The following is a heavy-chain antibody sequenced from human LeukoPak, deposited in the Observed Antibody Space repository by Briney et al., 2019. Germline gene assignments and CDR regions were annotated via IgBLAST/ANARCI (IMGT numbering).Heavy chain of an antibody. J-gene: IGHJ4*02. CDR3: AKDHVRGSITGTTVDY. CDR2: ISGSGDST. D-gene: IGHD1-7*01. Sequence: PGGSLRLSCAASGFTFSSYGMHWVRQAPGKGLEWVSAISGSGDSTYYADSVKGRFTISRDNSKSTLYLQMNSLRADDTAVYYCAKDHVRGSITGTTVDYWGQGTLVTVSS. V-gene: IGHV3-23*01. CDR1: GFTFSSYG.